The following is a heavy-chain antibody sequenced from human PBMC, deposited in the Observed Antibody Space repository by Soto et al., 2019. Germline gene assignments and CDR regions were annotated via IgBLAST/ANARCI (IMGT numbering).Heavy chain of an antibody. CDR1: GFTFSVYA. Sequence: VESGGGFVQPGGSLRLSCAATGFTFSVYAMTWVRQAPGKGLEWVSAVTANGGSTYSTDSVKGRFTISRDNSKNTLFLQMNSLRAEDTAVYYCASLGVGDWANYYYYYGMDVWGQGTTVTVSS. CDR2: VTANGGST. CDR3: ASLGVGDWANYYYYYGMDV. J-gene: IGHJ6*02. V-gene: IGHV3-23*04. D-gene: IGHD2-21*02.